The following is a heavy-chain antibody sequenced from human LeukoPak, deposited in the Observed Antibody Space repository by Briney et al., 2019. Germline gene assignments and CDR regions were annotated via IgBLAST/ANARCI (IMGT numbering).Heavy chain of an antibody. CDR2: ISSNGGST. Sequence: GASVKVSCKASGYTFTSYAMHWVRQAPGKGLEYVSAISSNGGSTYYANSVKGRFTISRDNSKNTLYLQMGSLRAEDMAVYYCASVGNDAFDIWGQGTMVTVSS. V-gene: IGHV3-64*01. D-gene: IGHD1-26*01. CDR1: GYTFTSYA. J-gene: IGHJ3*02. CDR3: ASVGNDAFDI.